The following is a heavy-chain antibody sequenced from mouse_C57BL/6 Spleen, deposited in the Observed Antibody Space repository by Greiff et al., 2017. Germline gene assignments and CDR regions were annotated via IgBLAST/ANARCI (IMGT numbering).Heavy chain of an antibody. V-gene: IGHV5-4*01. CDR2: ISDGGSYT. CDR1: GFTFSSYA. J-gene: IGHJ1*03. Sequence: DVMLVESGGGLVKPGGSLKLSCAASGFTFSSYAMSWVRQTPEKRLEWVATISDGGSYTYYPDNVKGRFTISRDNAKNNLYLQMSHLKSEDTAMYYCARDRRGNFDVWGTGTTVTVSS. CDR3: ARDRRGNFDV.